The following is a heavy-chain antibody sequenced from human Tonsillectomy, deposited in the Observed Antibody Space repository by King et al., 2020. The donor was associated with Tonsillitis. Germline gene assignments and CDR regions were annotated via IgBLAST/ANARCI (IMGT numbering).Heavy chain of an antibody. CDR1: GGSISSYY. CDR2: IYYSGST. CDR3: ARAREGYPSWGLWGNWFDP. V-gene: IGHV4-59*01. Sequence: VQLQESGPGLVKPSETLSLTCTVSGGSISSYYWSWIRQPPGKGLEWIGYIYYSGSTNYNPSLKSRVTISVDTSTNQFSLKLSAVTAADTAVYYCARAREGYPSWGLWGNWFDPWGQGTLVTVSS. D-gene: IGHD7-27*01. J-gene: IGHJ5*02.